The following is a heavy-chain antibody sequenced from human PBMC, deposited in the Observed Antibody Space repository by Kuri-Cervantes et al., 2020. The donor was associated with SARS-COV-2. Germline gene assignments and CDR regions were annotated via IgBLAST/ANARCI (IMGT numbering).Heavy chain of an antibody. V-gene: IGHV1-8*03. D-gene: IGHD3-22*01. CDR3: ARDAQPSTFDRYYDSSGYYYGVAFDI. J-gene: IGHJ3*02. Sequence: ASVKVSCKDSGYTFTSYDINWVRQATGQGLEWMGWMNPNSGNTGYAQKFQGRVTITRNTSISTAYMELSSLRSEDTAVYYCARDAQPSTFDRYYDSSGYYYGVAFDIWGQGTMVTVSS. CDR2: MNPNSGNT. CDR1: GYTFTSYD.